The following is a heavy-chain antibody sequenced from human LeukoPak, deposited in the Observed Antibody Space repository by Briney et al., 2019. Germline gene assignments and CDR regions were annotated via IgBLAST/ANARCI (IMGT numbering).Heavy chain of an antibody. D-gene: IGHD4-11*01. CDR2: ISGSGGST. CDR3: TTRPVTIFY. Sequence: GGSLRLSCAASGFTFSSYAMSWVRQAPGKGLEWVSAISGSGGSTYYADSAKGRFTISRDNSKNTLYLQMNSLKTEDTAVYYCTTRPVTIFYWGQGTLVTVSS. V-gene: IGHV3-23*01. CDR1: GFTFSSYA. J-gene: IGHJ4*02.